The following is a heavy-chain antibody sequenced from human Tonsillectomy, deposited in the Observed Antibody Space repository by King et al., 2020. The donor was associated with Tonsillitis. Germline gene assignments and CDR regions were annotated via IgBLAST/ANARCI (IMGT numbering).Heavy chain of an antibody. CDR2: ISGSGVTT. CDR1: GFTHDTYA. J-gene: IGHJ4*02. V-gene: IGHV3-23*04. D-gene: IGHD1-26*01. Sequence: VQLVESGGGLVQPGGSLRLSCVASGFTHDTYALNWVRQAPGKGLEWLSIISGSGVTTHYAGSVTGRFTNSRDNSKNTVYLQMNSLRAEDTAVYYCAKARADTVAVTFDFWGQGILVTVSS. CDR3: AKARADTVAVTFDF.